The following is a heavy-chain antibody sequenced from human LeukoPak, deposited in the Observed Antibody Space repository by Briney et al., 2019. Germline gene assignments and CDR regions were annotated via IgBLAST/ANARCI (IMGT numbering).Heavy chain of an antibody. CDR1: GASIRSYS. CDR3: ARGSGAEYNLYIFDY. V-gene: IGHV4-4*07. CDR2: IYTSGIT. D-gene: IGHD5-24*01. Sequence: PSETLSLTCTVSGASIRSYSWTWIRQPAGKGLEWIGRIYTSGITKYNPSLKSRVTISVDKSKNQFSLKLSSVTAADTAVYYCARGSGAEYNLYIFDYWGQGTLVTVSS. J-gene: IGHJ4*02.